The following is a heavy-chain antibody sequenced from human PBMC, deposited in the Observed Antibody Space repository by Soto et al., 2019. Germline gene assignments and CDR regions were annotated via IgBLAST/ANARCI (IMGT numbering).Heavy chain of an antibody. CDR3: ATEGDGEFSHHHYFYHIDV. V-gene: IGHV3-74*03. J-gene: IGHJ6*03. CDR2: INVRGTAT. CDR1: GFTFSDCW. D-gene: IGHD3-10*01. Sequence: EVQLVESGGGLVQPGGSLRLSCAASGFTFSDCWMQWVRQAPGQGLVWVARINVRGTATTYADSVKGRFTISRDDAKDTLYLHMTGLRAEDTVVYYCATEGDGEFSHHHYFYHIDVWGKGTTVSVSS.